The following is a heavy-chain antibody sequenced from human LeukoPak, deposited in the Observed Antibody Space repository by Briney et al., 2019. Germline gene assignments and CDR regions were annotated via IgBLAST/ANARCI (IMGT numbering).Heavy chain of an antibody. CDR2: IKQDGSEK. V-gene: IGHV3-7*01. CDR1: GFTFGDYA. J-gene: IGHJ6*03. D-gene: IGHD6-6*01. Sequence: PGGSLRLSCTASGFTFGDYAMTWVRQAPGKGLEWVANIKQDGSEKYYVDSVKGRFTISRDNAKNSLYLQMNSLRAEDTAVYYCARVLSIAAPSYYYYYMDVWGKGTTVTVSS. CDR3: ARVLSIAAPSYYYYYMDV.